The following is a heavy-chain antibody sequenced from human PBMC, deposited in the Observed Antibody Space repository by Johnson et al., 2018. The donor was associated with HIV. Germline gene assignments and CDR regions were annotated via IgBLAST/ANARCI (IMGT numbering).Heavy chain of an antibody. CDR2: INWYGGST. J-gene: IGHJ3*02. V-gene: IGHV3-20*04. Sequence: MQLVESGGGLVRPGGSLRLSCAASGLTVSINYMSWVRQPPGKGLEWVSGINWYGGSTGYVDSVKGRFTISRDNTKNSLYLQMNSLRAEDTAVYYCAREEVTIFGVAYDAFDIWGQGTMVTVSS. CDR1: GLTVSINY. D-gene: IGHD3-3*01. CDR3: AREEVTIFGVAYDAFDI.